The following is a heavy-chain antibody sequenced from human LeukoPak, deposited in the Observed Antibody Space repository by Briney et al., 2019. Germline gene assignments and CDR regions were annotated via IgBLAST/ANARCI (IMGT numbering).Heavy chain of an antibody. Sequence: LGGSLRLSCAASGFTFSSYSMNWVRQAPGQGLEWVSSISSSSSYTYYADSVRGLFTISRDNAKNSLYLQMNSLRAEDTAVYYCARGTTGCYSPSHWGQGTLVTVSS. CDR1: GFTFSSYS. J-gene: IGHJ4*02. D-gene: IGHD2-15*01. CDR2: ISSSSSYT. CDR3: ARGTTGCYSPSH. V-gene: IGHV3-21*01.